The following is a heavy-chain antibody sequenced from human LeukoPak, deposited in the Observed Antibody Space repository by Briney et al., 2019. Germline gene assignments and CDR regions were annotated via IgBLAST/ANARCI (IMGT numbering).Heavy chain of an antibody. D-gene: IGHD5-12*01. V-gene: IGHV4-31*03. Sequence: PSETLSLTCTVSGGSISSGGYYWGWLRQHPGKGLEWIGYIYYSGSTYYNPSLKSRVTISVDTSKNQFSLKLSSVTAADTAVYYCARGPATKYYYYGMDVWGKGTTVTVSS. CDR3: ARGPATKYYYYGMDV. CDR2: IYYSGST. CDR1: GGSISSGGYY. J-gene: IGHJ6*04.